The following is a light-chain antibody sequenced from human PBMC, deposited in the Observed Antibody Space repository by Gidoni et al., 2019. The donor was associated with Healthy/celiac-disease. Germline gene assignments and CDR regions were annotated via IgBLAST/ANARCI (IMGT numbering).Light chain of an antibody. CDR1: QSVSSN. V-gene: IGKV3-15*01. CDR2: GAS. J-gene: IGKJ1*01. Sequence: EIVMTQSPATLSVSPGERATLSCRASQSVSSNLAWYQQKPGQAPRLLIYGASTRATGIPARFSGSGSGTAFTLTISRLQSEDFAVYYCQQYNNWPQTFGQGTKVELK. CDR3: QQYNNWPQT.